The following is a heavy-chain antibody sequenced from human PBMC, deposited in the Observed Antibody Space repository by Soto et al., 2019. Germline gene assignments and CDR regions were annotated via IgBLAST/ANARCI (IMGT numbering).Heavy chain of an antibody. D-gene: IGHD6-13*01. V-gene: IGHV4-34*01. J-gene: IGHJ6*02. CDR1: GGSFSGYY. CDR3: ARGSSSWYYYYYGMDV. CDR2: INHSGST. Sequence: SETLSLTCAVYGGSFSGYYWSWIRQPPGKGLEWIGEINHSGSTNYNPSLKSRVTISVDTSKNQFSLKLSSVTAADTAVYYCARGSSSWYYYYYGMDVWGQETTVTVS.